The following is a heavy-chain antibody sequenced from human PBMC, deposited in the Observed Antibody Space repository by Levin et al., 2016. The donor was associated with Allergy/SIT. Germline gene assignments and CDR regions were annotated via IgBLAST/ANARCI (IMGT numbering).Heavy chain of an antibody. J-gene: IGHJ4*02. D-gene: IGHD1-1*01. CDR3: TTDVSDDELDY. V-gene: IGHV3-15*01. CDR2: IKSKTHGGTT. Sequence: LSLTCAASGFTFSNAWMSWVRQAPGKGLEWVGRIKSKTHGGTTDYAAPVKGRFTISRDDSKNTLYLQMNSLKTEDTAVYYCTTDVSDDELDYWGQGTLVTVSS. CDR1: GFTFSNAW.